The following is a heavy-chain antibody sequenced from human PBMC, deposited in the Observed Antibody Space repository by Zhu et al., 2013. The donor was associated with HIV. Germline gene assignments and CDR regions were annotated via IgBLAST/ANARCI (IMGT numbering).Heavy chain of an antibody. Sequence: HVQLVQSGAEVKKPGASVRVSCKTSGDTFSNYDINWVRQAPGQGLEWMGWMNPNSSNTGFAPKFRGRVSMTRNTSINTAYLDLTSLKSEDTAIYYCATAPIRILGVAGPYYFDPWARGPWSPSPQ. V-gene: IGHV1-8*01. CDR2: MNPNSSNT. D-gene: IGHD6-19*01. J-gene: IGHJ4*02. CDR1: GDTFSNYD. CDR3: ATAPIRILGVAGPYYFDP.